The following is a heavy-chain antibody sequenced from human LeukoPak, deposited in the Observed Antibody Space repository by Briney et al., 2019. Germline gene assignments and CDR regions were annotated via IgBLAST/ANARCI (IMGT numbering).Heavy chain of an antibody. Sequence: GESLKISCKGSAYSFTNYWIGWVRRMPGKSLEWMGIIYPDDSNTRYSPSFQGQRTISPDKSSSNAYLQWSSLQASDTAIHYCSRHHAPASHLAVVVAANWGQGTLVTVSS. CDR2: IYPDDSNT. D-gene: IGHD2-15*01. V-gene: IGHV5-51*01. CDR3: SRHHAPASHLAVVVAAN. J-gene: IGHJ4*02. CDR1: AYSFTNYW.